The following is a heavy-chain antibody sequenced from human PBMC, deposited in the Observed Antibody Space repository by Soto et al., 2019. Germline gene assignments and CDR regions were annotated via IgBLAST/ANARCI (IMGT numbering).Heavy chain of an antibody. D-gene: IGHD5-18*01. CDR2: IKSKTDGGTR. V-gene: IGHV3-15*01. CDR1: RFTFSNAW. CDR3: TTVSLRIQLWFGGDFDY. J-gene: IGHJ4*02. Sequence: EVQLVESGGGLVKPGGSLRLSCAASRFTFSNAWMNWVRQAPGKGLEWVGRIKSKTDGGTRDYAAPVRGRFTISRDDSKNTLYLHMNSLKTEDTAVYYCTTVSLRIQLWFGGDFDYWGQGTLVTVSS.